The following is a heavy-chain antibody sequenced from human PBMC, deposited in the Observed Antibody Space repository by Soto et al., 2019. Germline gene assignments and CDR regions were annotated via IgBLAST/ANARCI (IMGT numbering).Heavy chain of an antibody. CDR3: ARPLQGATILSGFDS. CDR1: GDSINSNTYY. CDR2: IYYTGSA. Sequence: PSETLSLTCIVSGDSINSNTYYWAWIRQPPGEGLEWIGSIYYTGSAFYNPALKSRVTISVDTSKNQFSLKMDSVTAADTAVYFCARPLQGATILSGFDSWGRGILVTVSS. V-gene: IGHV4-39*01. D-gene: IGHD3-3*01. J-gene: IGHJ4*02.